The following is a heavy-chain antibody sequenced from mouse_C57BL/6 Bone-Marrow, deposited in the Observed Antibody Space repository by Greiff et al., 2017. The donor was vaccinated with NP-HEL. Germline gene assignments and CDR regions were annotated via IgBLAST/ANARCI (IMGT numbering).Heavy chain of an antibody. V-gene: IGHV1-63*01. CDR1: GYTFTNYW. J-gene: IGHJ3*01. CDR3: ARGAPRGFAY. Sequence: VQLQESGAELVRPGTSVKMSCKASGYTFTNYWIGWAKQRPGHGLEWIGDLYPGGGYTNYNEKFKGKATLTADKSSSTAYLQFSSLTSEDSAIYYCARGAPRGFAYWGQGTLVTVSA. CDR2: LYPGGGYT.